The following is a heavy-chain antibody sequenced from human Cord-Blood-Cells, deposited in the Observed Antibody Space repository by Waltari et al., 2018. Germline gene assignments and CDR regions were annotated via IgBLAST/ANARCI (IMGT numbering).Heavy chain of an antibody. Sequence: QVQLVQSGAEVKKPGASVKVSCKVSGYTLTELSMHWVRQAPGKGLEWMGGFDPEDGETIYAQKFQGRVTMTEDTSTDTAYMELSSLRSEDTAVYYCATPSRVSRGMDDAFDIWGQGTIVTVSS. CDR3: ATPSRVSRGMDDAFDI. CDR2: FDPEDGET. CDR1: GYTLTELS. V-gene: IGHV1-24*01. D-gene: IGHD6-13*01. J-gene: IGHJ3*02.